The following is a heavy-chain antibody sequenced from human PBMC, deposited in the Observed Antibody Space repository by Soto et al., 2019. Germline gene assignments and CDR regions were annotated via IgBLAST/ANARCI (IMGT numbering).Heavy chain of an antibody. V-gene: IGHV3-33*08. CDR3: ARGFAPYYDFWSGYYPPYFDY. D-gene: IGHD3-3*01. CDR1: GFSFSDYY. Sequence: GGSLRLSCAASGFSFSDYYMSWIRQAPGKGLEWVSFICYDGSNKYYADSVKGRFTISRDNSKNTLYLQMNSLRAEDTAVYYCARGFAPYYDFWSGYYPPYFDYWGQGTLVTVSS. J-gene: IGHJ4*02. CDR2: ICYDGSNK.